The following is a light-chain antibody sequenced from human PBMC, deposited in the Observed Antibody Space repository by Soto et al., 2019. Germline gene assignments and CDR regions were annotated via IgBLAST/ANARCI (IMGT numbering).Light chain of an antibody. CDR3: QQYNTWC. Sequence: EIELTQSPATLSLSPGERATLSCRASQSVNTYLAWYQQKPGQAPRLLIYDSSNRATGIPARFSGSGSGTDFTLTISSLEPEDFSVYYCQQYNTWCFGPGTTVDFK. V-gene: IGKV3-11*01. J-gene: IGKJ3*01. CDR2: DSS. CDR1: QSVNTY.